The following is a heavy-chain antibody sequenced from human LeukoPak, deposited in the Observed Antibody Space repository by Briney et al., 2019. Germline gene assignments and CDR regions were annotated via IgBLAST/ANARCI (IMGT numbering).Heavy chain of an antibody. V-gene: IGHV3-73*01. CDR3: TRDRGTYNWFDP. Sequence: GRSLRLSCAASGFTFSGSAVHWVRQSSGKGLEWVGHIDKKDNLYATAYAESVKGRFTISRDDSNDTAFLHMDSLEPEDTALYYCTRDRGTYNWFDPWGQGTLVTVSS. CDR2: IDKKDNLYAT. CDR1: GFTFSGSA. D-gene: IGHD2-15*01. J-gene: IGHJ5*02.